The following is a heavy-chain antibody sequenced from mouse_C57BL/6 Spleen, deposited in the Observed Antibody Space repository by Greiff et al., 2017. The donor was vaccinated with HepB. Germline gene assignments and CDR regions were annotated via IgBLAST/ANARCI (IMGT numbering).Heavy chain of an antibody. J-gene: IGHJ2*01. V-gene: IGHV1-5*01. CDR1: GYTFTSYW. Sequence: VQLQQSGTVLARPGASVKMSCKTSGYTFTSYWMHWVKQRPGQGLEWIGAIYPGNSDTSYNQKFKGKAKLTAGTSASTAYMELSSLTNEDSAVYYCTRAPDGYYYFDYWGQGTTLTVSS. CDR3: TRAPDGYYYFDY. CDR2: IYPGNSDT. D-gene: IGHD2-3*01.